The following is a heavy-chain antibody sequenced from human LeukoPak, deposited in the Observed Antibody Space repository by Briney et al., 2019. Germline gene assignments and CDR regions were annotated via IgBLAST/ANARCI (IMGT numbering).Heavy chain of an antibody. CDR2: IMPIFGTA. CDR3: ARSTSYCGGDCYPFDY. CDR1: GGTFSSYA. Sequence: ASVKVSCKASGGTFSSYAISWARQAPGQGLEWMGGIMPIFGTANHAQKFQGRVTITTDESTSTAYMELSSLRSEDTAVYYCARSTSYCGGDCYPFDYWGQGTLVTVSS. J-gene: IGHJ4*02. D-gene: IGHD2-21*01. V-gene: IGHV1-69*05.